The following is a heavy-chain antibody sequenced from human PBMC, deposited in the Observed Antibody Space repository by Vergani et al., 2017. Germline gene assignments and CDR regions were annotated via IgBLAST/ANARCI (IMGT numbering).Heavy chain of an antibody. CDR3: ARDIPGGLSDFDY. CDR1: GFIFSDSW. D-gene: IGHD2/OR15-2a*01. Sequence: EVQLVESGGALVQPGGSLRLSCICSGFIFSDSWMSGVRQAPGKGLEFVANIHLDGSAENYVDSVKGRFTISRDNAKNSVILQINNLRAADTAIYYCARDIPGGLSDFDYWGQGTLVTVSS. J-gene: IGHJ4*02. V-gene: IGHV3-7*01. CDR2: IHLDGSAE.